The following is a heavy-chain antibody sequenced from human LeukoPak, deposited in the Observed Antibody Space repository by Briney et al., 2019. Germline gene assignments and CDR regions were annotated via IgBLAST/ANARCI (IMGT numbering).Heavy chain of an antibody. CDR1: GFAFSSHG. Sequence: GESRRLSWAASGFAFSSHGMNWFRQAPGKGQEWVANVNREGSDKNYVDSVKGRFTISRDNAKNSLYLQMNSLRVEDTAVYYCARDGVPGGRDVWGQGTTVTVS. CDR3: ARDGVPGGRDV. CDR2: VNREGSDK. J-gene: IGHJ6*02. D-gene: IGHD3-16*01. V-gene: IGHV3-7*01.